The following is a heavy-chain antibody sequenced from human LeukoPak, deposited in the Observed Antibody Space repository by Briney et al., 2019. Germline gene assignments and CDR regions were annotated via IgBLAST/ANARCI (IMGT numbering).Heavy chain of an antibody. V-gene: IGHV3-23*01. CDR2: ISGSGAAT. J-gene: IGHJ4*02. CDR1: GFTFSNYA. D-gene: IGHD4-17*01. Sequence: GGSLRLSCAASGFTFSNYAMNWVRQAPGKGLEWVSAISGSGAATFNADSVKGRFTISRDNSKNTLYLQMNSLRAEDTAVYYCAKATDRWRDFDYWGQGTLVTVSS. CDR3: AKATDRWRDFDY.